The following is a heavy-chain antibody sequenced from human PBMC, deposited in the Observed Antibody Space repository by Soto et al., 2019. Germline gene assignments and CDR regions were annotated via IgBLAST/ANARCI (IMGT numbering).Heavy chain of an antibody. CDR3: ARQRTTVVTQAYFDH. V-gene: IGHV4-39*01. Sequence: SETLSLTCIVSGESISSSSYYWGWIRQPPGKGLEWIGSIYYSGRTYYNPSFKSRVTISIDTSKNQFSLKLSSVTATDTAVYYCARQRTTVVTQAYFDHWGQGALVTVSS. D-gene: IGHD2-21*02. J-gene: IGHJ4*02. CDR2: IYYSGRT. CDR1: GESISSSSYY.